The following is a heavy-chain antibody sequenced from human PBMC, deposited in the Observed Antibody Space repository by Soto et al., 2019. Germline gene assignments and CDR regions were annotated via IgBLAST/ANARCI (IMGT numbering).Heavy chain of an antibody. CDR2: IGSSSSYI. J-gene: IGHJ6*03. D-gene: IGHD3-10*01. CDR3: GSVGGDYGSGRRSCYIRYHYYMEV. CDR1: GFTFSSYS. Sequence: PGGSLRLSCAASGFTFSSYSMNWVRQAPGKGLEWVSSIGSSSSYIYYPDSVKGRFTISRDNAKNSLYLQMNSLRAEETAVFYFGSVGGDYGSGRRSCYIRYHYYMEVWGKG. V-gene: IGHV3-21*01.